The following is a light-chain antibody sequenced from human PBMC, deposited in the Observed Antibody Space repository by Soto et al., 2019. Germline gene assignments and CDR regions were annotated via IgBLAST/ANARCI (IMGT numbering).Light chain of an antibody. Sequence: EFVLTQSPGTLSLSPGERATLSCRASQSISSTFLAWYQQKPGQAPRLLIYGASSRGTGIPARFSGSGSGTDFTLTICGLEPEDFAVDYCQHYCSSPPFTFGVGTKVLIK. CDR2: GAS. V-gene: IGKV3-20*01. CDR3: QHYCSSPPFT. CDR1: QSISSTF. J-gene: IGKJ4*01.